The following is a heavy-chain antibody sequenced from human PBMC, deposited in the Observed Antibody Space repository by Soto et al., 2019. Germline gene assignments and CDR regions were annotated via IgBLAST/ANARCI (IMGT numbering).Heavy chain of an antibody. CDR1: GFTFDDYA. CDR3: AKVAPRYCSGGSCYGHFDY. Sequence: PGGSLRLSCAASGFTFDDYAMHWVRQAPGKGLEWVSGISWNSGSIGYADSVKGRFTIPRDNAKNSPYLQMNSLRAEDTALYYCAKVAPRYCSGGSCYGHFDYWGQGTLVTVSS. V-gene: IGHV3-9*01. CDR2: ISWNSGSI. D-gene: IGHD2-15*01. J-gene: IGHJ4*02.